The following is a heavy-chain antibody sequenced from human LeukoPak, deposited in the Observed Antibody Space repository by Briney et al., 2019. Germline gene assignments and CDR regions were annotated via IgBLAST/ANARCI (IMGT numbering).Heavy chain of an antibody. CDR2: INPNSGGT. D-gene: IGHD3-9*01. CDR3: ARAYYDILTGYLYNWFDP. Sequence: GASVKVSCKASGYTFTGYYMHWVRQAPGQGLEWMGRINPNSGGTNYAQKSQGRVTMTRDTSISTAYMELSRLRSDDTAVYYCARAYYDILTGYLYNWFDPWGQGTLVIVSS. J-gene: IGHJ5*02. CDR1: GYTFTGYY. V-gene: IGHV1-2*06.